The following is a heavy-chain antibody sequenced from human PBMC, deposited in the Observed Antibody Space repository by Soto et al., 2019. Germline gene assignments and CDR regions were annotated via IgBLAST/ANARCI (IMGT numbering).Heavy chain of an antibody. J-gene: IGHJ4*02. CDR3: ANHPSSVFVDY. CDR1: GFTFSSYA. Sequence: EVQLLESGGGLVQPGESLRLSCAASGFTFSSYAMGWVRQAPGKGLEWVSTISGSGGSTFYADSVKGRFTISRDNSKNTLYLQMNSLRAEDTAVYYCANHPSSVFVDYWGQGTLVTVSS. CDR2: ISGSGGST. V-gene: IGHV3-23*01. D-gene: IGHD1-1*01.